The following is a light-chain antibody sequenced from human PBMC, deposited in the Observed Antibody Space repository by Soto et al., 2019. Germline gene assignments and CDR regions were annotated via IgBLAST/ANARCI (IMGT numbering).Light chain of an antibody. CDR1: RSVSSN. V-gene: IGKV3-20*01. Sequence: EIVMTQSPATLSVSPWERATLSCRASRSVSSNLSWYQQKPGQAPRLLIYGASTRATGIPDRFSGSGSGTDFTLTISRLEPEDFAVYYCQQYGSSPPWTFGQGTKVDIK. CDR3: QQYGSSPPWT. CDR2: GAS. J-gene: IGKJ1*01.